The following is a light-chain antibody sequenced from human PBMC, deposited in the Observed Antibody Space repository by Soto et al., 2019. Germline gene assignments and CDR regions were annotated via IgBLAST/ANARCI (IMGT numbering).Light chain of an antibody. J-gene: IGKJ1*01. V-gene: IGKV1-5*03. CDR3: QQRSDWPWT. Sequence: DIQMTQSPSTLSASVGDRVTITCRASQSVSSWLAWFQQKPGKAPKLLIYKASSLQSGVSSRFSGGGSGTDFTLTISNVEPEDFAVYYCQQRSDWPWTFGQGTKVDIK. CDR2: KAS. CDR1: QSVSSW.